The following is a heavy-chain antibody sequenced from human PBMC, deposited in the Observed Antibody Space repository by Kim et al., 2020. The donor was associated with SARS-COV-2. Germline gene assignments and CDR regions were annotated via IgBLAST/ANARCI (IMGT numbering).Heavy chain of an antibody. CDR2: INHSGST. Sequence: SQTLSLTCSVYGGSFSGYYWSWIRQPPGKGLEWIGEINHSGSTNYNPSLKSRVTISVDTSKNQFSLKLSSVTAADTAVYYCARGRAAAAGPPFDYWGQGT. D-gene: IGHD6-13*01. CDR1: GGSFSGYY. J-gene: IGHJ4*02. V-gene: IGHV4-34*01. CDR3: ARGRAAAAGPPFDY.